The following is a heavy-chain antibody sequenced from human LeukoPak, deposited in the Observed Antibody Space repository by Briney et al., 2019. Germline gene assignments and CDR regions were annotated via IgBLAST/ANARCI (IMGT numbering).Heavy chain of an antibody. CDR1: GFTFSSYW. D-gene: IGHD2-15*01. Sequence: PGGSLRLSCAASGFTFSSYWMSWVRQAPGKGLEWVANIKQDGSEKYYVDSVKGRFTISRDNAKNSLYLQMISLRAEDTAVYYCARDRVGLQKYCSGGSCEEGWFDPWGQGTLVTVSS. V-gene: IGHV3-7*04. J-gene: IGHJ5*02. CDR2: IKQDGSEK. CDR3: ARDRVGLQKYCSGGSCEEGWFDP.